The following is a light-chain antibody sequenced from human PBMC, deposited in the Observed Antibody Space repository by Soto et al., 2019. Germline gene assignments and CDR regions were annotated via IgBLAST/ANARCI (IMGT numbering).Light chain of an antibody. CDR3: KQYSSSPIT. Sequence: EVVLTQSPGTLSLSPGERATLSCRASQSIGSSYLAWYQQKPGQAPRLLIYGASSRATGIPDRFSGGGSGTDFSLTIRRLDPEDFAVYYCKQYSSSPITFGQGTRLEIK. CDR2: GAS. V-gene: IGKV3-20*01. CDR1: QSIGSSY. J-gene: IGKJ5*01.